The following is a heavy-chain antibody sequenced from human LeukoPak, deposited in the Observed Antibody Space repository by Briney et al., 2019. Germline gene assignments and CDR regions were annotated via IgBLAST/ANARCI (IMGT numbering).Heavy chain of an antibody. J-gene: IGHJ4*02. CDR1: GGSISSNGYY. D-gene: IGHD3-9*01. CDR3: ARLELRYFDWLSTYYFDY. Sequence: SQTLSLTCTVSGGSISSNGYYWSWIRQPPGKGLEWIGEINHSGSTNYNPSLKSRVTISVYTPKNQFSLKLSSVTAADTAVYYCARLELRYFDWLSTYYFDYWGQGTLVTVSS. V-gene: IGHV4-39*07. CDR2: INHSGST.